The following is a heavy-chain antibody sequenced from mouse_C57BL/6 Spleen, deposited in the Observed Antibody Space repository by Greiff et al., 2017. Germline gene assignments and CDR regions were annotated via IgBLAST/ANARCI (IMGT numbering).Heavy chain of an antibody. D-gene: IGHD1-1*01. CDR1: GFTFSDYG. CDR3: AREITTVVAPYFDV. V-gene: IGHV5-17*01. J-gene: IGHJ1*03. Sequence: EVQVVESGGGLVKPGGSLKLSCAASGFTFSDYGMHWVRQAPEKGLEWVAYISSGSSTIYYADTVKGRFTISRDNAKNTLFLQMTSLRSEDTAMYYCAREITTVVAPYFDVWGTGTTVTVSS. CDR2: ISSGSSTI.